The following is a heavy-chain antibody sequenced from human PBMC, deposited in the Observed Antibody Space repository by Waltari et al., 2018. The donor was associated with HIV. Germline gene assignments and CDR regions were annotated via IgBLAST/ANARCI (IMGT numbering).Heavy chain of an antibody. CDR1: GGSISGYY. J-gene: IGHJ4*02. Sequence: SGGSISGYYWSWIRQPPGKGLEWIGYIHHSGSTNYNPSLRGRGTMSLDTSKNQLSLKLKSVTAADTAVYYCARGTAPRPGYWGQGTLVTVSP. D-gene: IGHD6-6*01. V-gene: IGHV4-59*01. CDR2: IHHSGST. CDR3: ARGTAPRPGY.